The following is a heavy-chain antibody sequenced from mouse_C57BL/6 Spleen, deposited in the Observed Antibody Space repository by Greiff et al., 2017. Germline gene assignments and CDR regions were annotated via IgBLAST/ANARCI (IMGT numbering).Heavy chain of an antibody. V-gene: IGHV1-39*01. CDR1: GYSFTDYN. CDR2: INPNYGTT. D-gene: IGHD2-3*01. J-gene: IGHJ4*01. CDR3: ARGGIYDGYYYAMDY. Sequence: VQLQQSGPELVKPGASVRISCKASGYSFTDYNMNWVKQSNGKSLEWIGVINPNYGTTSYNQKFKGKATLTVDQSSSTAYMQLNSLTSEDSAVYYCARGGIYDGYYYAMDYWGQGTSVTVSS.